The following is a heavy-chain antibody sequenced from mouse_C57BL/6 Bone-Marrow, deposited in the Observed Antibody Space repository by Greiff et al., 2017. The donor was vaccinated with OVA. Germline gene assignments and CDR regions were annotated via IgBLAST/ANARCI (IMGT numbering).Heavy chain of an antibody. J-gene: IGHJ2*01. Sequence: LVESGAELVRPGASVKLSCKASGYTFTDYYINWVKQRPGQGLEWIARIYPGSGNTYYNEKFKGKATLTAEKSSSTAYMQLSSLTSEDSAVYFCFYGSPPLFDYWGQGTTLTVSS. D-gene: IGHD1-1*01. CDR2: IYPGSGNT. CDR1: GYTFTDYY. V-gene: IGHV1-76*01. CDR3: FYGSPPLFDY.